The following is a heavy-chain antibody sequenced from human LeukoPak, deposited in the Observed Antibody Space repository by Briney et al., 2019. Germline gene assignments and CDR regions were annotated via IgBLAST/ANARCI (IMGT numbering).Heavy chain of an antibody. V-gene: IGHV3-30*02. D-gene: IGHD2-21*02. CDR3: AKDRGDYPPYFDH. Sequence: GGSLRLSCAASGFTFNAYAIHWVRQAPGKGLEWVAFIRKDGNDEKYADSVKGRFTISRDNSKNMVYLQMNNLQTEDTSIYYCAKDRGDYPPYFDHWGQGTLVTVSS. J-gene: IGHJ4*02. CDR1: GFTFNAYA. CDR2: IRKDGNDE.